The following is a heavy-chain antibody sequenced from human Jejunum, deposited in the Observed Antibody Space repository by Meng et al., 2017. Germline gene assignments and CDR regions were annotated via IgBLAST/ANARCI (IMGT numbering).Heavy chain of an antibody. CDR3: ARGFDTSGYSDY. Sequence: GGSLRLSCATSGFSFTDHYLDWFRQSPGKGLEWVGRSRNRANSFTTEYAASVKGRFTISRDDSKSSLHLQIKSLRLEDTAIYYCARGFDTSGYSDYWGQGTLVTVSS. D-gene: IGHD3-22*01. V-gene: IGHV3-72*01. CDR1: GFSFTDHY. J-gene: IGHJ4*02. CDR2: SRNRANSFTT.